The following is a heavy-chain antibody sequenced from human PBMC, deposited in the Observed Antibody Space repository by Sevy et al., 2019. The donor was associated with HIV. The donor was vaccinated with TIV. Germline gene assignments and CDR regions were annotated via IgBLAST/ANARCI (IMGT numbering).Heavy chain of an antibody. CDR2: ISSSSSYT. CDR3: ARNHSIVGDLDY. CDR1: GFTFSDYY. D-gene: IGHD1-26*01. J-gene: IGHJ4*02. Sequence: GGSLRLSCVASGFTFSDYYMSWIRQAPGKGLEWVSYISSSSSYTNYAVSVKGRFTISRENAKNSLYLQMNSLRAEDTAVYYCARNHSIVGDLDYWGQGTLVTVSS. V-gene: IGHV3-11*06.